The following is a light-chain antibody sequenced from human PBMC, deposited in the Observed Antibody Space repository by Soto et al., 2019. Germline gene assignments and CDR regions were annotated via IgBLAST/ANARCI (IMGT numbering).Light chain of an antibody. CDR2: KAS. V-gene: IGKV1-5*03. Sequence: DIPITQSPSTLSASVVDRVTITCRASHIISGWLAWYQQKAGKAPKLLIYKASTLESAVPSRFSGSGSATEFTLTISSLQPDDSATYYCQQYNSYPYTFGQGTRLEIK. J-gene: IGKJ5*01. CDR3: QQYNSYPYT. CDR1: HIISGW.